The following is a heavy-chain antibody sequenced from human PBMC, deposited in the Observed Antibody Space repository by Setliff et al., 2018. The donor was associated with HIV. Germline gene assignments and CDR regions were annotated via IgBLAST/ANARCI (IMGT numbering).Heavy chain of an antibody. V-gene: IGHV4-4*09. CDR1: GDTDFY. Sequence: PSETLSLTCTVSGDTDFYWNWIRQPPGKGLEWIGYIHASGKTNYNPSLKSRVTISLGTSKMQFSLHLTSVTAADTAVYYCATLDPSGGNFLAYWGQGTLVTVSS. CDR3: ATLDPSGGNFLAY. J-gene: IGHJ4*02. D-gene: IGHD2-21*02. CDR2: IHASGKT.